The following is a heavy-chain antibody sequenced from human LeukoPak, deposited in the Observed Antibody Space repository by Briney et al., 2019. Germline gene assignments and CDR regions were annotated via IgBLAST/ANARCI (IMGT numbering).Heavy chain of an antibody. J-gene: IGHJ4*02. CDR1: GFTFSSYS. Sequence: GGSLRLSCAASGFTFSSYSMHWVRQAPGKGLVWVSRINSDGSSTSYADSVKGRFTISRDNAKNTLYLQMDSLRAEDTAVYYCARARTEYSSSWYYFDYWGQGALVTVSS. V-gene: IGHV3-74*01. CDR2: INSDGSST. D-gene: IGHD6-13*01. CDR3: ARARTEYSSSWYYFDY.